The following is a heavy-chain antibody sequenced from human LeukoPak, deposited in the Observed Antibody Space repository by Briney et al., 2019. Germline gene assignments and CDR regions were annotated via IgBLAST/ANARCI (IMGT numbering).Heavy chain of an antibody. CDR3: ARPGGRYASWFDP. J-gene: IGHJ5*02. D-gene: IGHD1-26*01. CDR1: GYTFTRYW. Sequence: KGGESLKISCKGSGYTFTRYWIGWVRQMPGKGLEWMGIIYPGDSDIRYSPSFQGQVTFSVDKSISTAYLQWGSLKASDTAMYYCARPGGRYASWFDPWGQGTLVTVSS. V-gene: IGHV5-51*01. CDR2: IYPGDSDI.